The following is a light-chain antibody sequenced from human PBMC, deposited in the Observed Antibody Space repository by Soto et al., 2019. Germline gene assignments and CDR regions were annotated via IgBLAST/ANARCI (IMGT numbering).Light chain of an antibody. V-gene: IGLV1-40*01. CDR1: SSNIGAGYD. J-gene: IGLJ2*01. CDR3: QSYDSSLSGSV. Sequence: QSVLTQPPSVSGAPGQRVTISCTGSSSNIGAGYDVQWYQQLPGTAPKLLINDNSNRPSGVPDRFSGSKSGTSASLAITGLQAEDEADYYCQSYDSSLSGSVFGGGTQLTVL. CDR2: DNS.